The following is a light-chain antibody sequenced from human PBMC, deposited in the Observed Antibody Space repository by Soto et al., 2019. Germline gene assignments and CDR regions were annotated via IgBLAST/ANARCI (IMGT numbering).Light chain of an antibody. CDR3: QQSHSTPLT. J-gene: IGKJ4*01. Sequence: DIQLTQSPSSQSASVGDRVTITCRTSQNIDTYLNWYHQKPGEAPKLLIYAASSLQNGVPVRFSGRGSGTGFTLTISGLQPEDFGTYYCQQSHSTPLTFGGGTKVEVQ. CDR2: AAS. V-gene: IGKV1-39*01. CDR1: QNIDTY.